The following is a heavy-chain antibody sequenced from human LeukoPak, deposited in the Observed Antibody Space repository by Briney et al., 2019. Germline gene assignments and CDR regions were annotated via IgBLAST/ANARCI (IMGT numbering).Heavy chain of an antibody. CDR3: ARVSYDSSGYTRHDAFDI. CDR1: GYTFTSYY. J-gene: IGHJ3*02. Sequence: ASVKVSCKASGYTFTSYYMHWVRQAPGQGLEWMGIINPNSGGTNYAQKFQGRVTMTRDTSISTAYMELSRLRSDDTAVYYCARVSYDSSGYTRHDAFDIWGQGTMVTVSS. V-gene: IGHV1-2*02. CDR2: INPNSGGT. D-gene: IGHD3-22*01.